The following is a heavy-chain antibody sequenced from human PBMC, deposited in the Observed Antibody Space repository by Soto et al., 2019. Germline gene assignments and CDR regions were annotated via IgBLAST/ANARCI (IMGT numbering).Heavy chain of an antibody. CDR1: GFSFISSA. J-gene: IGHJ5*02. CDR3: AKGGYTYGLDP. D-gene: IGHD5-18*01. CDR2: ISESGGNT. V-gene: IGHV3-23*01. Sequence: WGYLRLSCAASGFSFISSAISWVRQAPGKGLEWVSAISESGGNTFYADSVKGRFTISRENSNNALYLQMDTLRAEDTALYFCAKGGYTYGLDPWGQGTLVTVSS.